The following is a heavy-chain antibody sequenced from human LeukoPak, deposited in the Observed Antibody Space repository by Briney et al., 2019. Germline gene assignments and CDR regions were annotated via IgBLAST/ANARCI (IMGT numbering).Heavy chain of an antibody. Sequence: GASVKVSCKASVYTFTVYYMHWVRQAPGQGLEWMGWINPNSGGTNYAQKLQGRVTMTTDTSTSTAYMELRSLRSDDTAVYYCARMGARTGHYYYYMDVWGKGTTVTVSS. CDR1: VYTFTVYY. V-gene: IGHV1-2*02. CDR3: ARMGARTGHYYYYMDV. CDR2: INPNSGGT. J-gene: IGHJ6*03. D-gene: IGHD1-26*01.